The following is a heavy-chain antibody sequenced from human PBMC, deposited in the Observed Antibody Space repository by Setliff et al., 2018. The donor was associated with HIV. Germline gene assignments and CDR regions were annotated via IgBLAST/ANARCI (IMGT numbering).Heavy chain of an antibody. Sequence: ASVKVSCKASGGTFSSYAISWVRQAPEPGLEWMGGIIPILGIANYAQKFQGRVTITADKSTSTAYMELSSLRSEDTAVYDCARDGDHRMDVWGQGTTVTVSS. CDR1: GGTFSSYA. CDR2: IIPILGIA. CDR3: ARDGDHRMDV. V-gene: IGHV1-69*10. J-gene: IGHJ6*02.